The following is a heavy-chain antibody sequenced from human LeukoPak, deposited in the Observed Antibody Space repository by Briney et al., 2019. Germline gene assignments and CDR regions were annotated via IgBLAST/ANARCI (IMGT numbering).Heavy chain of an antibody. D-gene: IGHD4-17*01. J-gene: IGHJ4*02. CDR3: AKGMLWDDYDDIDY. Sequence: GGSLRLSCAASGFTFSSYAMSWVRQAPGKGLEWVSAISGSGGSTYYADSVKGRFTISRDDSKNTLYMEMSSLRAEDTAVYYCAKGMLWDDYDDIDYWGQGTLVTVSS. CDR2: ISGSGGST. V-gene: IGHV3-23*01. CDR1: GFTFSSYA.